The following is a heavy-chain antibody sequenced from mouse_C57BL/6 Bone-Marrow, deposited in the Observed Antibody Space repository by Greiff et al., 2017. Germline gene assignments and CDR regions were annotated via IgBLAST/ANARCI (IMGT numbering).Heavy chain of an antibody. J-gene: IGHJ4*01. CDR2: IDPSDSET. CDR3: ARWGGNYVNYDAMDY. D-gene: IGHD2-1*01. V-gene: IGHV1-52*01. Sequence: VQLQQPGAELVRPGSSVKLSCKASGYTFTSYWMHWVKQRPIQGLEWIGNIDPSDSETHYNQKFKDKATLTVDKSSSTAYMQLSSLTSEDSAVYYGARWGGNYVNYDAMDYWGQGTSVTVSS. CDR1: GYTFTSYW.